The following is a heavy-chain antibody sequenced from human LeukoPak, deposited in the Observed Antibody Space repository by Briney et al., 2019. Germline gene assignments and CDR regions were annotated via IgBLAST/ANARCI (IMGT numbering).Heavy chain of an antibody. CDR2: IYYSGKT. D-gene: IGHD3-22*01. CDR1: GDSIKSTSYY. CDR3: ARRKSFYDSSGYFDH. V-gene: IGHV4-39*01. J-gene: IGHJ4*02. Sequence: SDTLSLTCTVCGDSIKSTSYYWGWIRQPPGKGLEWIGSIYYSGKTYYNPSLKSRVTIAVDTSKNQFSVTLNSVTAADTAVYYCARRKSFYDSSGYFDHWGRGTLVTVS.